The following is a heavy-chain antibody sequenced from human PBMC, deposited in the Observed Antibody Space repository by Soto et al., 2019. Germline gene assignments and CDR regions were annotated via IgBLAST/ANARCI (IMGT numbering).Heavy chain of an antibody. D-gene: IGHD6-19*01. CDR2: ISSSSSYI. Sequence: EVQLVESGGGLVKPGGSLRLSCAASGFTFSSYSMNWVRQAPGKGLEWVSSISSSSSYIYYADSVKGRFTISRDNAKNSLYLQMNSLRAEDTAVYYCARGGYSSGGGDNWFDPWGQGTLVTVSS. J-gene: IGHJ5*02. CDR1: GFTFSSYS. CDR3: ARGGYSSGGGDNWFDP. V-gene: IGHV3-21*01.